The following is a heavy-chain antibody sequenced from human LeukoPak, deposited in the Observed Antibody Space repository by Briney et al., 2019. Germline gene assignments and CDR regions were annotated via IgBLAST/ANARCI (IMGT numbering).Heavy chain of an antibody. D-gene: IGHD3-3*02. CDR1: GITGSTNY. J-gene: IGHJ2*01. CDR3: ARVGDHFHWYLDL. V-gene: IGHV3-53*01. Sequence: GGSLRLSCAASGITGSTNYMNWVRQAPGKGLEWFSILYSGSSTYYADSVEGRFTISRDSSKNTLFLQMNDLRAEDTAVYYCARVGDHFHWYLDLWGRGTLVTVSS. CDR2: LYSGSST.